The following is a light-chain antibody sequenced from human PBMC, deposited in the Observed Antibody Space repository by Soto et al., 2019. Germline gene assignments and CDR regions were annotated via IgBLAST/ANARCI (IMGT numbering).Light chain of an antibody. CDR3: QQRTTWPT. CDR1: QSVTSA. CDR2: DVS. J-gene: IGKJ4*01. Sequence: EIVLTQSPATLSLSPGDRATLSCRASQSVTSALAWFQQKPGQAPRLLIYDVSRRATGIPARFSGSGSGTDFTLTSNSLEPEDFAVYYCQQRTTWPTFGGGTKVEIK. V-gene: IGKV3-11*01.